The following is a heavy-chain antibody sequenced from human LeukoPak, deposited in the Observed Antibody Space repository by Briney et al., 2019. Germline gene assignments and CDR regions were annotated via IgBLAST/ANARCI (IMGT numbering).Heavy chain of an antibody. D-gene: IGHD5-18*01. CDR1: GGSTSSYY. J-gene: IGHJ3*02. Sequence: SETLSLTCTVSGGSTSSYYWSWIRQPPGKGLEWIGSIHYSGSTYYNPSLKSRVTISVDTSKNQFSLKLSSVTAADTAVYYCARDDLWIQNSFDIWGQGTMVTVSS. CDR3: ARDDLWIQNSFDI. CDR2: IHYSGST. V-gene: IGHV4-39*07.